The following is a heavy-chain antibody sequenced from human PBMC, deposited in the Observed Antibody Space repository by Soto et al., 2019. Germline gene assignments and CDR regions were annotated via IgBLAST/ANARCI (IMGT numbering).Heavy chain of an antibody. V-gene: IGHV1-18*01. D-gene: IGHD6-19*01. CDR2: ISGTNGAT. J-gene: IGHJ4*02. CDR3: VRDSRVWYGFQEWAD. CDR1: GVSFSNSG. Sequence: QVELMQSGAEVQKPGASVKVSCKASGVSFSNSGFSWVRQAPGQGPEWMGWISGTNGATNYAPRFEGRVTMTKDTSTSTAYMELSGLRGDDTAGYYCVRDSRVWYGFQEWADWGQGTPVTVSS.